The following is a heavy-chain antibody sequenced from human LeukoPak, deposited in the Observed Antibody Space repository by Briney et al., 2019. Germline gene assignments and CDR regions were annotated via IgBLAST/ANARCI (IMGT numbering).Heavy chain of an antibody. V-gene: IGHV3-23*01. CDR3: ARAYCGGDCYLRLWWFDP. Sequence: GGSLRLSCAASGFTFSSYAMSWVRQAPGKGLEWVSAISGSGGSTYYADSVKGRFTISRDNAKNSLYLQMNSLRDEDTAVYYCARAYCGGDCYLRLWWFDPWGQGTLVTVSS. D-gene: IGHD2-21*02. CDR1: GFTFSSYA. J-gene: IGHJ5*02. CDR2: ISGSGGST.